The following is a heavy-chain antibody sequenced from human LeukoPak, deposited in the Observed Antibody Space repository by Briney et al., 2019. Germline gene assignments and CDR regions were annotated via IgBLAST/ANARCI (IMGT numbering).Heavy chain of an antibody. Sequence: SETLSLTCTVSGGSISSSSYYWGWIRQPPGKGLEWIGSIYYSGSTYYNPSLKSRVTISVDTSKNQFSLKLSSVTAADTAVYYCARHSRFDFWSGYLWYFDYWGQGNLVTVSS. D-gene: IGHD3-3*01. CDR2: IYYSGST. V-gene: IGHV4-39*01. J-gene: IGHJ4*02. CDR3: ARHSRFDFWSGYLWYFDY. CDR1: GGSISSSSYY.